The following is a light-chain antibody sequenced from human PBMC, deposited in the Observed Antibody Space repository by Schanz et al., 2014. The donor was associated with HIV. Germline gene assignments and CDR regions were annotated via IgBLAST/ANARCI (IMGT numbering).Light chain of an antibody. V-gene: IGKV3-15*01. CDR3: HQYATTSWT. CDR1: QSVSSN. J-gene: IGKJ1*01. Sequence: EIVLTQSPGSLSLSPGGRATLSCGASQSVSSNLAWYQQKPGQAPRLLIYGASTRATGVPARFSGSGSGTEFTLTITSLQPDDFATYYCHQYATTSWTFGQGTKVEIK. CDR2: GAS.